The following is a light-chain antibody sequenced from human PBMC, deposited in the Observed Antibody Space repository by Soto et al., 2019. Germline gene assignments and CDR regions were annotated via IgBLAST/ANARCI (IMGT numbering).Light chain of an antibody. CDR3: TSWTTGITMI. CDR1: SSDIGAYNF. CDR2: DVN. J-gene: IGLJ2*01. Sequence: QSALTQPASVSGSPGQSITISCTGTSSDIGAYNFVSWYQQHPGKAPKLMLYDVNIRPSGVSNRFSGSKSGNTASLTISGLQAEDEADYYCTSWTTGITMIFGGGTKLTVL. V-gene: IGLV2-14*03.